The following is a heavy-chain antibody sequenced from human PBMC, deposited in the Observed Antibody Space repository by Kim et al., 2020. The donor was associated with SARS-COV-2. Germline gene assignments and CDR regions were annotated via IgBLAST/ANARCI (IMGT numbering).Heavy chain of an antibody. Sequence: ASVKVSCKASGYTFTSYGISWVRQAPGQGLEWMGWISAYNGNTNYAQKLQGRVTMTTDTSTSTAYMELRSLRSDDTAVYYCARDRGGYCSSTSCPPFDYWGQGTLVTVSS. CDR2: ISAYNGNT. J-gene: IGHJ4*02. V-gene: IGHV1-18*01. CDR1: GYTFTSYG. D-gene: IGHD2-2*01. CDR3: ARDRGGYCSSTSCPPFDY.